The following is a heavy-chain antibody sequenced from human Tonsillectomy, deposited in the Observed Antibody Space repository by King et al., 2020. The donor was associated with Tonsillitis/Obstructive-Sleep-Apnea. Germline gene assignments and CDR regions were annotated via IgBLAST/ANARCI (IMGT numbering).Heavy chain of an antibody. CDR2: IKSKSDGGST. J-gene: IGHJ4*02. D-gene: IGHD3-10*01. Sequence: VQLVESGGVLVQPGGSLRLSCAASGFTFSHACMSWVRQAPGKGLEWVCRIKSKSDGGSTDYTAPVKDRFTISRDDAKNRLYLQMNSLKTEDTAVYYCTARGGRYWGQGTLVTVSS. CDR3: TARGGRY. CDR1: GFTFSHAC. V-gene: IGHV3-15*01.